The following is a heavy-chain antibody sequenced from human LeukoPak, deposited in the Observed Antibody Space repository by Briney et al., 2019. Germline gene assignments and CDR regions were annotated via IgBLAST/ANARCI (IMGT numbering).Heavy chain of an antibody. D-gene: IGHD3-10*01. J-gene: IGHJ4*02. V-gene: IGHV4-34*12. CDR3: AREDHNSGSYYFDY. Sequence: PSETLSLTCAVYGGSFSDYYWNWIRQPPGKGLEWIGEIIHSGSTKYNPSLKSRVTISVDTFKNQFSLNLNSVTAADTAVYYCAREDHNSGSYYFDYWGQGALVTVSS. CDR2: IIHSGST. CDR1: GGSFSDYY.